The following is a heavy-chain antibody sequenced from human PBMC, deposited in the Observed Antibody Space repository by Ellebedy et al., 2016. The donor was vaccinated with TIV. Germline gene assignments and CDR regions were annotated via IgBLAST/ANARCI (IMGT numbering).Heavy chain of an antibody. CDR2: ISYSGFT. V-gene: IGHV4-59*08. CDR3: ARWFGELLYVRWFDP. Sequence: SETLSLTCSVSGGSIGPHYWIWIRQPPGKGLEWIGYISYSGFTNYNPSLKSRVIMSVDMSRKQFSLKLHSVPAADTAVYYCARWFGELLYVRWFDPWGQGTLVTVSS. D-gene: IGHD3-10*01. CDR1: GGSIGPHY. J-gene: IGHJ5*02.